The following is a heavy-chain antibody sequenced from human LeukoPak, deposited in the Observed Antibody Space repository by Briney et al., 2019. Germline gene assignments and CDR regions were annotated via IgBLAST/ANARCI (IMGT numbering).Heavy chain of an antibody. D-gene: IGHD5-18*01. J-gene: IGHJ4*02. CDR3: AREWVDTAMVTGNDY. V-gene: IGHV1-69*04. CDR2: IIPILGIA. CDR1: GYTFTTFY. Sequence: GASVKVSCKPSGYTFTTFYIYWVRQAPGQGLEWMGRIIPILGIANYAQKFQGRVTITADKSTSTADMELSSLRSEDTAVYYCAREWVDTAMVTGNDYWGQGTLVTVSS.